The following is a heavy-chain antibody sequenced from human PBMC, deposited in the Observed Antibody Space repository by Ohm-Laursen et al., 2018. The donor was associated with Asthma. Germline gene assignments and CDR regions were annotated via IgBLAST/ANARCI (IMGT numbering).Heavy chain of an antibody. D-gene: IGHD6-19*01. CDR3: ASPGIAVAGGRYYFDY. J-gene: IGHJ4*02. CDR1: GYSFTDNG. Sequence: ASVKVSCKASGYSFTDNGISWVRQAPGQGLEWMGGISADTGNSNYPQKFQGRITMTKDTSTSTAYMELSSLRSEDTAVYYCASPGIAVAGGRYYFDYWGQGTLVTVSS. V-gene: IGHV1-18*04. CDR2: ISADTGNS.